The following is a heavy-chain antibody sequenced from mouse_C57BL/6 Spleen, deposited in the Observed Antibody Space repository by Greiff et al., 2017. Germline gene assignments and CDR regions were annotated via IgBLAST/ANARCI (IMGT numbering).Heavy chain of an antibody. CDR1: GYTFTSYT. CDR3: ARKLGDY. J-gene: IGHJ2*01. CDR2: INTSSGYM. V-gene: IGHV1-4*01. D-gene: IGHD4-1*01. Sequence: QVHVKQSGAELARPGASVKMSCKASGYTFTSYTMHWVKQRPGQGLEWIGYINTSSGYMKYNQKFKDKVTLTADKSSSTANMQLSSLTSEDSAVYYCARKLGDYWGQGTTLTVSS.